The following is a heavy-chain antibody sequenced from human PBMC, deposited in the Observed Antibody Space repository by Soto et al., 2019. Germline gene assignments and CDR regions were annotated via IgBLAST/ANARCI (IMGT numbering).Heavy chain of an antibody. J-gene: IGHJ4*02. D-gene: IGHD2-8*01. CDR3: AKEARYCTNGVYSSYFDY. Sequence: QVQLVESGGGVVQPGRSLRLSCAASGFTFSSYGMHWVRQAPGKGLEWVAVISYDGSNKYYADSVKGRFTISRDNSKNTLYLQMNSLIAEDTAVYYCAKEARYCTNGVYSSYFDYWGQGTLVTVSS. V-gene: IGHV3-30*18. CDR2: ISYDGSNK. CDR1: GFTFSSYG.